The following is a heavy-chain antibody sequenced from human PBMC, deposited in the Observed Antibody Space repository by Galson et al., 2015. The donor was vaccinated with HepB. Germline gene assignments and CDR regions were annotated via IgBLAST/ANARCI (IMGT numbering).Heavy chain of an antibody. Sequence: SLRLSCAASGFTFSNYWMHWVRQAPGKGLVWVSRINTDGGSTNYADSVKGRFTASRDNAENTLHLQMSSLRTEDTAVYYCGRGYYGSGSPPGFEYWGQGTLVTVSS. CDR1: GFTFSNYW. V-gene: IGHV3-74*01. CDR3: GRGYYGSGSPPGFEY. J-gene: IGHJ4*02. CDR2: INTDGGST. D-gene: IGHD3-10*01.